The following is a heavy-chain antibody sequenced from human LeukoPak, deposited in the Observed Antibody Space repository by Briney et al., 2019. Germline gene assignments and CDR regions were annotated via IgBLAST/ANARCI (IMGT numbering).Heavy chain of an antibody. V-gene: IGHV3-21*01. CDR3: ARGLPGERSYYYGMDV. J-gene: IGHJ6*02. CDR2: ISSSSSYI. CDR1: GFTFSSYS. Sequence: PGGSLRLSCAASGFTFSSYSMNWVRQAPGKGLEWVSSISSSSSYIYYADSVKGRFTISRDNAKNSLYLQMNSLRAEDTAVYYCARGLPGERSYYYGMDVWGQGTTVTVTS. D-gene: IGHD2-21*01.